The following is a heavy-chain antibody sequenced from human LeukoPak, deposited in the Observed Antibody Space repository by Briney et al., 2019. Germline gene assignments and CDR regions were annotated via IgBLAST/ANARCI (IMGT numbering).Heavy chain of an antibody. Sequence: GGSLRLSCAASGFTFSAYWMHWVCQVPGKGLVWVSRVNREGTTTIYADSVKGRFTISRDNGKNTLYLQMNSLRAEDTAVYYCARDSDWLLFDYWGQGTLVTVSS. D-gene: IGHD3-9*01. J-gene: IGHJ4*02. V-gene: IGHV3-74*01. CDR2: VNREGTTT. CDR1: GFTFSAYW. CDR3: ARDSDWLLFDY.